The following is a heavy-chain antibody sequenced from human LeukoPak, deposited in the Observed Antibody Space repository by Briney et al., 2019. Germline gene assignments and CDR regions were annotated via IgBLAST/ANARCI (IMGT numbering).Heavy chain of an antibody. V-gene: IGHV1-46*01. CDR2: INPSDGST. J-gene: IGHJ4*02. Sequence: ASVKVSCKASGYTFTTYYIHWVRQAPGQGLEWMGIINPSDGSTSYAQKFQGRVTMTTDTSTSTAYMEPRSLRSDDTAVYYCARALYHTFDYCGQGTLVTVSS. D-gene: IGHD2-2*01. CDR1: GYTFTTYY. CDR3: ARALYHTFDY.